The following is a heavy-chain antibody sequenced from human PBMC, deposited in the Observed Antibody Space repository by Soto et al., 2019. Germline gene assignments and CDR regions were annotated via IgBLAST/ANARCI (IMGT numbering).Heavy chain of an antibody. Sequence: SVKVSCKASGGTFSSYAISWVRQAPGQGLEWMGGIIPIFGTANYAQKFQGRVTITADESTSTAYMELSSLRSEDTAVYYCASIPGYGGNSDWYFDLWGRGTLVTVSS. V-gene: IGHV1-69*13. CDR2: IIPIFGTA. D-gene: IGHD2-21*02. J-gene: IGHJ2*01. CDR3: ASIPGYGGNSDWYFDL. CDR1: GGTFSSYA.